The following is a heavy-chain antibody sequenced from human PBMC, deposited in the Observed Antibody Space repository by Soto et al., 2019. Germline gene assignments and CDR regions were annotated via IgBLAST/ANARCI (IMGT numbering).Heavy chain of an antibody. CDR2: IYYSGSS. D-gene: IGHD2-2*01. CDR3: ARQASQLLPNWFDP. J-gene: IGHJ5*02. CDR1: GGSISSSSYY. Sequence: SETLSLTCTVSGGSISSSSYYWGWIRQPPGKGLEWIGSIYYSGSSYYNPSLKSRVTISVDTSKTQFSLKLTYGTAADTAVYYCARQASQLLPNWFDPWGQGTLVTVSS. V-gene: IGHV4-39*01.